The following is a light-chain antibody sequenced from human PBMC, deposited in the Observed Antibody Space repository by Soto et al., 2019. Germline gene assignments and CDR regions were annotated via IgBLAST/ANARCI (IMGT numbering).Light chain of an antibody. J-gene: IGKJ2*01. CDR1: QSVYSCY. CDR2: GAS. V-gene: IGKV3-20*01. Sequence: EIVLMQSPSTLSLATGEGATLSCSASQSVYSCYLAWYQQKPGQYPRLLIYGASIRATGIPDRFSGTGSGTDTTLTISRQEPQECALYYSQQHGNSHTFGNRTKLAFK. CDR3: QQHGNSHT.